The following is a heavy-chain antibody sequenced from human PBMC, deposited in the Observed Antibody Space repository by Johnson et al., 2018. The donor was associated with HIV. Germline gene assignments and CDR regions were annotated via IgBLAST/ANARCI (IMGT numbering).Heavy chain of an antibody. V-gene: IGHV3-64*01. D-gene: IGHD6-13*01. J-gene: IGHJ3*02. CDR2: ISSNGGST. CDR1: GFTFSSYA. CDR3: ARGALSPAAPDAFDI. Sequence: MQLVESGGGVVQPGRSLRLSCAASGFTFSSYAMHWVRQAPGKGLEYVSAISSNGGSTYYANSVKGRFTISRDNSKNTLYLQMGSLRAEDMAVYYCARGALSPAAPDAFDIWGQGTMVTVSS.